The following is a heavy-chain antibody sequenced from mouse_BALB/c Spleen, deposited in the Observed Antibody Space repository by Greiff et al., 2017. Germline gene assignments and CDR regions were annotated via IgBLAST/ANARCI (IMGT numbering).Heavy chain of an antibody. J-gene: IGHJ4*01. CDR2: ISSGSSTI. V-gene: IGHV5-17*02. CDR3: ARRVGNDGASYAMDY. CDR1: GFTFSSFG. Sequence: DVKLVESGGGLVQPGGSRKLSCAASGFTFSSFGMHWVRQAPEKGLEWVAYISSGSSTIYYADTVKGRFTISRDNPKNTLFLQMTSLRSEDTAMYYCARRVGNDGASYAMDYWGQGTSVTVSS. D-gene: IGHD1-1*02.